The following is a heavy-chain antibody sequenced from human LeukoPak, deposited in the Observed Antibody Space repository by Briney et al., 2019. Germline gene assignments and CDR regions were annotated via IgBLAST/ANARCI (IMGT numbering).Heavy chain of an antibody. V-gene: IGHV1-8*01. J-gene: IGHJ4*02. Sequence: ASVKVSCKASGYTFTSYDINWVRQATGRGLEWMGWMNPNSGNTGYAQKFQGRVTMTRNTSISTAYMELSSLRSEDTAVYYCAKRIDFWSGYCFDYWGQGTLVTVSS. D-gene: IGHD3-3*01. CDR3: AKRIDFWSGYCFDY. CDR1: GYTFTSYD. CDR2: MNPNSGNT.